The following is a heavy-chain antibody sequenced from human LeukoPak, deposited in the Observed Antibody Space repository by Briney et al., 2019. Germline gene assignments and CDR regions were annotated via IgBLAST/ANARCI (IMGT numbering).Heavy chain of an antibody. V-gene: IGHV1-18*01. Sequence: GASVKVSCKASGYTFTSYGISWVRQAPGQGLEWMGWISAYNGNTNYAQKLQGRVTMTTDTSTSTAYMELRSLRSDDTAVYYCAGGYCSGSSCDVFDYWGQGTLVTVSS. J-gene: IGHJ4*02. D-gene: IGHD2-15*01. CDR3: AGGYCSGSSCDVFDY. CDR2: ISAYNGNT. CDR1: GYTFTSYG.